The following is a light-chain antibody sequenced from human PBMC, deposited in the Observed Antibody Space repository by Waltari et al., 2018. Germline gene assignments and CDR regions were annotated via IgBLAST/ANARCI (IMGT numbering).Light chain of an antibody. CDR1: QSISTS. J-gene: IGKJ1*01. CDR2: AAS. Sequence: EIVLTQSPGTLSLSPGERATLSCRASQSISTSLGGYHQKPGQAPRPLISAASTSATGIPVRFSGSGSRTDFTLTISILEPEDFAVYYCHQYGNSPQTFGQGTKVEIK. CDR3: HQYGNSPQT. V-gene: IGKV3-20*01.